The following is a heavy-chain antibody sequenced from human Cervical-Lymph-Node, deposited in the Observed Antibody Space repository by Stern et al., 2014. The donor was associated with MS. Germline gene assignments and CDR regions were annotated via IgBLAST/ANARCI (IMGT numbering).Heavy chain of an antibody. CDR2: IYPGTSDS. CDR3: ARWSVAWDS. D-gene: IGHD4-23*01. J-gene: IGHJ4*02. V-gene: IGHV5-51*03. CDR1: GYRFINNW. Sequence: EVQLVESGAEVRKPGDSLKISCKTSGYRFINNWIAWVRQVPWKGLGWCGIIYPGTSDSRSSPSFQGHVTISVDKSTSTAYRQWSGLKASDPAVYYCARWSVAWDSGGQGALITVSS.